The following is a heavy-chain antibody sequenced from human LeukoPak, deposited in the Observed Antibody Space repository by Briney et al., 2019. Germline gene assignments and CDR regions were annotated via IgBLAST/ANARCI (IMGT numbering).Heavy chain of an antibody. CDR1: GFTFSSYW. CDR3: ARDGVYGDYAPFDY. V-gene: IGHV3-7*01. J-gene: IGHJ4*02. Sequence: GSLRLSCAASGFTFSSYWMSWVRQAPGKGLEWVANIKQDGSEKYYVDSVKGRFTISRDNAKNSLYLQMNSLRAEDTAVYYCARDGVYGDYAPFDYWGQGTLVTVSS. CDR2: IKQDGSEK. D-gene: IGHD4-17*01.